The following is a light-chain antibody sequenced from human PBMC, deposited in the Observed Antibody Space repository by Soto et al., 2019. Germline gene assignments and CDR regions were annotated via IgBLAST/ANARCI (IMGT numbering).Light chain of an antibody. J-gene: IGKJ2*02. V-gene: IGKV3-11*01. CDR3: QQRSNWPRGT. CDR1: QSVSSY. CDR2: DAS. Sequence: EIVLTQSPATLSLSPGERATLSCRASQSVSSYLAWYQQKPGQAPRLLIYDASNRATGIPARFSGSGSGTDFTLPISSLAPEDFAVYYWQQRSNWPRGTFGQGTKLEIK.